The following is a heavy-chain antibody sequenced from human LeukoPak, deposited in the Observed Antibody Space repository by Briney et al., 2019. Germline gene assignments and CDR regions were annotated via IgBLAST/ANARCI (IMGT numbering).Heavy chain of an antibody. Sequence: PGTSLRLSCAASGFSFITYAMHWVRQAPGKGLDWVAMTWSDGSNQYHAGSLQGRFTISRDNSKNTLYLQMNSLRAEDTAVYYCATERDSSWTFDSWGQGTLVTVSS. CDR2: TWSDGSNQ. J-gene: IGHJ5*01. CDR1: GFSFITYA. D-gene: IGHD6-13*01. V-gene: IGHV3-33*01. CDR3: ATERDSSWTFDS.